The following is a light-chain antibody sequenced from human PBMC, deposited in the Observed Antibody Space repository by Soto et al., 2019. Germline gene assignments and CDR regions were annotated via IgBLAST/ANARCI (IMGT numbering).Light chain of an antibody. CDR3: QQYGSSPPT. CDR2: GAS. CDR1: QSVTSSY. Sequence: EIVLTQSPGTLSLSPGERATLSCRASQSVTSSYLAWYQQKPGQAPRLLIYGASSRATGIPDRFSGSGSGTDFTLTISRLEPEDFAVYSCQQYGSSPPTFDQGTKLEIK. V-gene: IGKV3-20*01. J-gene: IGKJ2*01.